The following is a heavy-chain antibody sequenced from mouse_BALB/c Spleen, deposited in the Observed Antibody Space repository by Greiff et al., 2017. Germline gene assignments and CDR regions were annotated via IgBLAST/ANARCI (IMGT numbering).Heavy chain of an antibody. CDR1: GFTFSSFG. CDR3: ARFDGYYALDY. J-gene: IGHJ2*01. Sequence: EVQGVESGGGLVQPGGSRKLSCAASGFTFSSFGMHWVRQAPEKGLEWVAYISSGSSTIYYADTVKGRFTISRDNPKNTLFLQMTSLRSEDTAMYYCARFDGYYALDYWGQGTTLTVPS. V-gene: IGHV5-17*02. CDR2: ISSGSSTI. D-gene: IGHD2-3*01.